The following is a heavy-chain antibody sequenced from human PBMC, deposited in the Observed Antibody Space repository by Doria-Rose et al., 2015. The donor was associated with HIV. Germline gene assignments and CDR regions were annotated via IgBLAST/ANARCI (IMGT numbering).Heavy chain of an antibody. J-gene: IGHJ4*02. CDR2: INHSGST. D-gene: IGHD1-26*01. Sequence: VQLQQWGAGLLKPSETLSLTCAVYGGSFSGHYWSWIRQPPGKGLEWIGEINHSGSTNYNPSLKSRVTILVDTSKREFSLKLNSVTAADRAVYFCARRRSPGRYFDSWGQGTLVTVST. CDR3: ARRRSPGRYFDS. CDR1: GGSFSGHY. V-gene: IGHV4-34*01.